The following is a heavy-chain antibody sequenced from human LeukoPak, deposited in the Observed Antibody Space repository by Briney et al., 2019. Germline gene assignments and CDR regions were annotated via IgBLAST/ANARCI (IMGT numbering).Heavy chain of an antibody. CDR3: AGGYDASDY. Sequence: GGSLRLSCAASGFAVSNNYMSWVRQAPGKGLEWVSVIYGGGSTNYADSVTGRFTISREISTNTLSLQMNSLSTEDTVVCYCAGGYDASDYWGQGTLVTVSS. D-gene: IGHD2-15*01. CDR1: GFAVSNNY. V-gene: IGHV3-66*02. CDR2: IYGGGST. J-gene: IGHJ4*02.